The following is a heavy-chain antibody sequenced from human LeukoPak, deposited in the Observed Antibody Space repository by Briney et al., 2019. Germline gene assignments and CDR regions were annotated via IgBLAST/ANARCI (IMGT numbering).Heavy chain of an antibody. Sequence: SETLSLTCTVSGGSISSYYWSWIRQPPGKGLEWIGYIYYSGSTYYNPSLKSRVTISVDTSKNQFSLKLSSVTAADTAVYYCARENPNYDFGPGNWFDPWGQGTLVTVSS. CDR1: GGSISSYY. V-gene: IGHV4-59*06. D-gene: IGHD3-3*01. CDR3: ARENPNYDFGPGNWFDP. CDR2: IYYSGST. J-gene: IGHJ5*02.